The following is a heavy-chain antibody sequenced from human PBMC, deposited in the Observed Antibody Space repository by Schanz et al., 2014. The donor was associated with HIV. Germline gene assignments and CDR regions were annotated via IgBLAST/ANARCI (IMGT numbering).Heavy chain of an antibody. J-gene: IGHJ6*02. CDR2: MNNDVSSR. CDR1: GFSFSDYW. Sequence: EVQLVESGGGLVQPGGSLTLSCAASGFSFSDYWMHWVRQVPGKGLLWVSRMNNDVSSRLYADSVKGRFTISRDNAKNTLYLQMNSLRDEDTAVYYCAKDRSSSTYKYNGLDVWGQGTTVTVSS. D-gene: IGHD6-6*01. CDR3: AKDRSSSTYKYNGLDV. V-gene: IGHV3-74*01.